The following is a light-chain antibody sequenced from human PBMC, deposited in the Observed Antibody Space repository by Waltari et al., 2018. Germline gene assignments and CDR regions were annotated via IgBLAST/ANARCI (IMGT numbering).Light chain of an antibody. V-gene: IGKV4-1*01. CDR1: QSVISSFNNKNY. CDR3: QQYSATPPT. J-gene: IGKJ1*01. CDR2: WAS. Sequence: DIVMTQSPDSLAVSLGERATIKCKSSQSVISSFNNKNYLTWFQQKAGEPPKLLIYWASTRESGVPDRFSGSGSGTDFTLTISGLQAEDVAVYYCQQYSATPPTFGQGTKVEIK.